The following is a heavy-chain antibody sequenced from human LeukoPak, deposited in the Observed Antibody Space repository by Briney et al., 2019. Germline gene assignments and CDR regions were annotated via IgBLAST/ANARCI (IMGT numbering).Heavy chain of an antibody. D-gene: IGHD2-2*01. V-gene: IGHV1-2*02. J-gene: IGHJ1*01. CDR1: GYTFTGYY. CDR3: ARYCSSTVCAEYFQH. CDR2: INPNSGGT. Sequence: ASVKVSCKASGYTFTGYYMHWVRQAPGQGLEWMGWINPNSGGTNYAQKFQGRVTMTRDTSISTAYMELSRLRSDDTAVYYCARYCSSTVCAEYFQHWGQGTLVTVSS.